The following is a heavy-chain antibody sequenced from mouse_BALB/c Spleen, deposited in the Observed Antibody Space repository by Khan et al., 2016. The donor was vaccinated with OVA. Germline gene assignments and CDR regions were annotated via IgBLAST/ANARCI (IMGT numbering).Heavy chain of an antibody. CDR1: GFSLTNYG. V-gene: IGHV2-9*02. J-gene: IGHJ4*01. Sequence: QVQLKESGPGLVAPSQSLSITCTVSGFSLTNYGVNWVRQPPGKGLEWLGVIWAGGSTNYNSPLMSRLSIRQDNSTSQVFLKMSSLQTDDKAMYYCARCYDPYYAMDYWGQGTSVTVSS. CDR2: IWAGGST. CDR3: ARCYDPYYAMDY. D-gene: IGHD2-3*01.